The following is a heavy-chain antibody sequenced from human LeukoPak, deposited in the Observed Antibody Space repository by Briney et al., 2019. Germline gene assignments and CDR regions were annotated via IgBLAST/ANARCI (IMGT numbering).Heavy chain of an antibody. V-gene: IGHV4-30-4*01. Sequence: PSETLSLTCTVSGGSISSGDYYWSWIRQPPGKGLEWIGYIYYSGSTYYNPSLKSRVTISVDTSKNQFSLKLSSVTAADTAVYYCARGSGYSSSWDWFDLWGQGTLVTVSS. CDR1: GGSISSGDYY. J-gene: IGHJ5*02. CDR3: ARGSGYSSSWDWFDL. D-gene: IGHD6-13*01. CDR2: IYYSGST.